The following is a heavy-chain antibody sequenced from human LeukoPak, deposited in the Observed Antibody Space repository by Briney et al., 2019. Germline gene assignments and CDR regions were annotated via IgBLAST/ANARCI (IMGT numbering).Heavy chain of an antibody. Sequence: GGALRLSCAASGVSISSYGMHWVRQAPGRGREWVAVISYDGSNKYYADSVKGRFTISRDNSKNTLYLQMNSLRAEDTAVYYCAKDGDPVHYWGQGTLVTVSS. V-gene: IGHV3-30*18. D-gene: IGHD3-3*01. J-gene: IGHJ4*02. CDR2: ISYDGSNK. CDR3: AKDGDPVHY. CDR1: GVSISSYG.